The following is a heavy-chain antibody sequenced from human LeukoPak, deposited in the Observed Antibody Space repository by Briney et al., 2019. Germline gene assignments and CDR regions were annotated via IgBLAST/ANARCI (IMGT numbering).Heavy chain of an antibody. CDR1: GGSFSGYY. CDR2: INHSGST. CDR3: ARLHSSSWYGGYFDY. Sequence: SETLSLTCAVYGGSFSGYYWSWIRQPPGKGLEWIGEINHSGSTNYNPSLKSRVTISVGTSKNQFSLKLSSVTAADTAVYYCARLHSSSWYGGYFDYWGQGALVTVSS. D-gene: IGHD6-13*01. J-gene: IGHJ4*02. V-gene: IGHV4-34*01.